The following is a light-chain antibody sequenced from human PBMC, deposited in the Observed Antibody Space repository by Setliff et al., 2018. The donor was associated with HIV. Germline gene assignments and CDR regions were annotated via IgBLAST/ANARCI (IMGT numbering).Light chain of an antibody. CDR3: SSYTNSVTVV. Sequence: QSALTQPASVSGSPGQSITISCTGTSGDVGFYNFVSWYQLHPGKAPKLIIYEVSNRPSGVSNRFSGSKSGNTASLTISGLQPEDGADYYCSSYTNSVTVVFGTGTKGTVL. V-gene: IGLV2-14*01. J-gene: IGLJ1*01. CDR1: SGDVGFYNF. CDR2: EVS.